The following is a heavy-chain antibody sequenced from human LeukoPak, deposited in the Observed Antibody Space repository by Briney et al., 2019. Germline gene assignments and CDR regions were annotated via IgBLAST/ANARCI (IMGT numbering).Heavy chain of an antibody. CDR1: GFTFSNFY. Sequence: PGGSLRLSCAASGFTFSNFYMSWIRQAPGKGLGWVSYISSNGGKIHYVDSVRGRFTISRDNAENSLYLHMSSLRADDTAVYYCVGDSIISVGGFDFWGQGTQVTVSS. J-gene: IGHJ5*01. CDR2: ISSNGGKI. CDR3: VGDSIISVGGFDF. V-gene: IGHV3-11*01. D-gene: IGHD2-15*01.